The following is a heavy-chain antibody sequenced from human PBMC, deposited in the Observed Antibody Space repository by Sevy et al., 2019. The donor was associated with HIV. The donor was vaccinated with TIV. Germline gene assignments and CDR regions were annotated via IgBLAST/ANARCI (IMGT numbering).Heavy chain of an antibody. J-gene: IGHJ4*02. Sequence: GGSLRLSCTGSGFTFNTHAMHWVRQAPGKGLEWVANIKQDGSEKYYVDSVKGRFTITRDNAKNSLYLQMNSLRAEDTAVYYCAREYTRWPPYYFDYWGQGTLVTVSS. CDR1: GFTFNTHA. D-gene: IGHD4-17*01. CDR3: AREYTRWPPYYFDY. CDR2: IKQDGSEK. V-gene: IGHV3-7*01.